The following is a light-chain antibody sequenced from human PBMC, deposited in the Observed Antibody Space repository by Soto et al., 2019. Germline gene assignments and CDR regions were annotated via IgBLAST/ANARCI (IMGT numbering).Light chain of an antibody. Sequence: EIIMTQSPATLSVSPGERASLSCRASQSVSSNLAWYQQKPGQAPRLLIYAASTRATGISTRFSGSGSGTEFTLTISSLEPEDFAVYYCQQRSNWPLTFGGGTKVEIK. V-gene: IGKV3-11*01. CDR1: QSVSSN. CDR2: AAS. CDR3: QQRSNWPLT. J-gene: IGKJ4*01.